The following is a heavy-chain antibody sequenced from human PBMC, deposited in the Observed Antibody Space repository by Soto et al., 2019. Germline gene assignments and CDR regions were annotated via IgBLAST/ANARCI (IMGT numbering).Heavy chain of an antibody. D-gene: IGHD2-15*01. Sequence: PGGSLRLSCAASGFTFSSYAMHWVRQAPGKGLEWVAVISYDGSNKYYADSVKGRFTISRDNSKNTLYLQMNSLRAEDTAVYYCARDSGGSCFDYWGQGTLVTVSS. J-gene: IGHJ4*02. CDR3: ARDSGGSCFDY. CDR1: GFTFSSYA. V-gene: IGHV3-30-3*01. CDR2: ISYDGSNK.